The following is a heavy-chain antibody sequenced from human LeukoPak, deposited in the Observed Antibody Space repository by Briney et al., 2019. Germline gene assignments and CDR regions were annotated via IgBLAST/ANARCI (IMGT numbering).Heavy chain of an antibody. CDR2: IYSGGST. J-gene: IGHJ4*02. Sequence: GGSLRLSCAASGFTVSSNYMSWVRQAPGKGLEWVSVIYSGGSTYYADSVKGRFTISRDNSKNTLYLQMNSLRAEDTAVYYCARGLTHYYDSSGYYAPSYWGQGTLVTVSS. D-gene: IGHD3-22*01. CDR3: ARGLTHYYDSSGYYAPSY. V-gene: IGHV3-53*01. CDR1: GFTVSSNY.